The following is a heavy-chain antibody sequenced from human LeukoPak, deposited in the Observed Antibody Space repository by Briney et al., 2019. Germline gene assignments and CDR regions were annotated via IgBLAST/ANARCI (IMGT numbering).Heavy chain of an antibody. CDR1: GGSISSGGYY. J-gene: IGHJ5*02. D-gene: IGHD1-1*01. CDR2: IYHSGST. Sequence: PSETLSLTCTVSGGSISSGGYYWSWIRQPPGKGLEWIGYIYHSGSTYYNPSLKSRVTISVDRSKNQFSLKLSSVTAADTAVYYCARGFGLERREGWFDPWGQGTLVTVSS. CDR3: ARGFGLERREGWFDP. V-gene: IGHV4-30-2*01.